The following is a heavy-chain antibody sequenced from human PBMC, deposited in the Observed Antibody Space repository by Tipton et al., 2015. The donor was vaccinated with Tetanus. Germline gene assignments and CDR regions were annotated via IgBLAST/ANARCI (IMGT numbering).Heavy chain of an antibody. Sequence: TLSLTCTVSGGSISSYYWSWIRQPPGKGLEWIGYIYYSGSTNYNPSLKSRVTISVDTSKNQFSLKLSSVTAADTAVYYCARTWGVWVTSIDAFDIWGQGTKVAVSS. CDR3: ARTWGVWVTSIDAFDI. D-gene: IGHD3-16*01. J-gene: IGHJ3*02. CDR2: IYYSGST. CDR1: GGSISSYY. V-gene: IGHV4-59*01.